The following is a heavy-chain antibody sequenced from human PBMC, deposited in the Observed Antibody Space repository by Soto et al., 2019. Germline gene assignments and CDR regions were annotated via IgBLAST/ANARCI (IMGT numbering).Heavy chain of an antibody. Sequence: SETLSLTCAVYGGSFSGYYWSWIRQPPGKGLEWIGEINHSGSTNYNPSLKSRVTISVDTSKNQFSLKLSSVTAADTAVYYCARRSSTIVRGVIIALLDYWGQRTPDTGS. D-gene: IGHD3-10*01. V-gene: IGHV4-34*01. J-gene: IGHJ4*01. CDR2: INHSGST. CDR3: ARRSSTIVRGVIIALLDY. CDR1: GGSFSGYY.